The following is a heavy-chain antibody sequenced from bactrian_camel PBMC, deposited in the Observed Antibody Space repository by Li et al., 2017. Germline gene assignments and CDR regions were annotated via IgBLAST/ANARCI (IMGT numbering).Heavy chain of an antibody. J-gene: IGHJ4*01. CDR3: AVDFSCRHRLLLEVPVEYVDYASDYL. V-gene: IGHV3S57*01. D-gene: IGHD4*01. CDR1: ASTSSTYY. Sequence: QVQLVESGGGSVQAGGSLRLSCKASASTSSTYYMGWFRQAPGKEREKVATIAGDSGTSYADSVRGQFAITKDNAKNTLYLQMNNLKPEDAAVYFCAVDFSCRHRLLLEVPVEYVDYASDYLWGQGTQVTVS. CDR2: IAGDSGT.